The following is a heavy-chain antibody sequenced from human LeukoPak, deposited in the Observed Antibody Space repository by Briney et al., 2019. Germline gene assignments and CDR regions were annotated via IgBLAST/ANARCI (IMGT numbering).Heavy chain of an antibody. CDR3: AKCTGYCSSTSCCDAFDI. D-gene: IGHD2-2*01. CDR2: ISSSGSYI. Sequence: GGSLRLSCAASGFTFSSYSMNWVRQAPGKGLEWVSSISSSGSYIYYADSVKGRFTISRDNAKNSLYLQMNSLRAEDTAVYYCAKCTGYCSSTSCCDAFDIWGQGTMVTVSS. V-gene: IGHV3-21*04. J-gene: IGHJ3*02. CDR1: GFTFSSYS.